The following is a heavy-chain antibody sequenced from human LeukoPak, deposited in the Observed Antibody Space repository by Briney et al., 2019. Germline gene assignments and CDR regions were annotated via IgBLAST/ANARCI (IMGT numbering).Heavy chain of an antibody. CDR2: INPNSGGT. J-gene: IGHJ4*02. CDR3: ARDTAMVSFDY. Sequence: ASVKVSCKASGYTFTGYYMHWVRQAPGQGLEWMGWINPNSGGTNYAQEFQGRVTMTRDTSISTAYMELSRLRSDDTAVYYCARDTAMVSFDYWGQGTLVTVSS. CDR1: GYTFTGYY. V-gene: IGHV1-2*02. D-gene: IGHD5-18*01.